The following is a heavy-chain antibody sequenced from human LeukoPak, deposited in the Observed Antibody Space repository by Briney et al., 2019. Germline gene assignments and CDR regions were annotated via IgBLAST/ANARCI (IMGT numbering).Heavy chain of an antibody. CDR3: ATRGSSITYFAH. D-gene: IGHD1-26*01. J-gene: IGHJ4*02. CDR2: ISASGGST. V-gene: IGHV3-23*01. CDR1: GYTFSSYG. Sequence: LPGGSLRLSCAASGYTFSSYGMAWVRQAPGKGLEWVSGISASGGSTRHADSVKGRFTISRDNSQNTLHLQMSSLRADDTAVYYCATRGSSITYFAHWGQGTLVTVSS.